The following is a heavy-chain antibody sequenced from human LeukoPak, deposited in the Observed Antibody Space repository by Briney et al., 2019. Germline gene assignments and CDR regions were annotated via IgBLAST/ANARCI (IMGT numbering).Heavy chain of an antibody. D-gene: IGHD5-18*01. CDR1: GFAFNNDA. CDR2: IVGDSTIE. Sequence: GGSLRLSCAASGFAFNNDAMAWVRQPPGKGLEWVSTIVGDSTIEYYADSVKGRFTISSDNSKTMLFLHMNSLRAEDTAIYYCARQPYFYYYLDVWGKGTTVTVTS. CDR3: ARQPYFYYYLDV. J-gene: IGHJ6*03. V-gene: IGHV3-23*01.